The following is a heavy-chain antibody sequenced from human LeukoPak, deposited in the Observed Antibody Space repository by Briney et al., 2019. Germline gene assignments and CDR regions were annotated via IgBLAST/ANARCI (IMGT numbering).Heavy chain of an antibody. CDR3: ARARLTGYNINWFDP. V-gene: IGHV4-28*05. J-gene: IGHJ5*02. D-gene: IGHD3-9*01. Sequence: PSETLSLTCAVSGSSISSNNWWGWIRQPPGKALEWIGYIYYSGSIYYNPSLKSRVTISVDTSKNQFSLKLSSVTAADTAVYYCARARLTGYNINWFDPWGQGTLVTVSS. CDR2: IYYSGSI. CDR1: GSSISSNNW.